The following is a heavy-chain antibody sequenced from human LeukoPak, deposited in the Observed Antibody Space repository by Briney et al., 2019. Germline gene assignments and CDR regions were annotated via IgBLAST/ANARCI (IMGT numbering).Heavy chain of an antibody. CDR2: IKQDGSGK. CDR3: ARDHGSGSYPPRIFDY. V-gene: IGHV3-7*01. J-gene: IGHJ4*02. CDR1: GFTFSSFW. Sequence: GGSLRPSCAASGFTFSSFWMSWVRQAPGKGLEWVANIKQDGSGKYYVDSVKGRFTISRDNAKNSLYLQMNSLRAEDTAVYYCARDHGSGSYPPRIFDYWGQGTLVTVSS. D-gene: IGHD3-10*01.